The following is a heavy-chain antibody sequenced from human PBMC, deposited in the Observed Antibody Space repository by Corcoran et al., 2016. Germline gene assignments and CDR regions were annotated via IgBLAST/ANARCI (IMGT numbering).Heavy chain of an antibody. CDR2: FYPNGNT. J-gene: IGHJ1*01. CDR3: AIQWPAAY. Sequence: EVQLVESGAELISRGGSLRLSCETSGFIVSATYISWVRQAPGKGLEWVSVFYPNGNTYSAESVKGRFTITRDNSKNTLYLQMTSLRAEDTAMYYCAIQWPAAYWGQGTLVTVS. D-gene: IGHD6-13*01. V-gene: IGHV3-53*01. CDR1: GFIVSATY.